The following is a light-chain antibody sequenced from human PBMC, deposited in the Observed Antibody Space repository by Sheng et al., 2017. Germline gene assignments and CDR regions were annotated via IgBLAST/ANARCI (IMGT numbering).Light chain of an antibody. CDR1: QRISNY. Sequence: DIQMTQSPSSLSASVGDRVTITCRASQRISNYLSWYQQKLGKAPKFLIYKASTLQGGVPSRFSGSGSGTEFTLTISSLQPDDFATYYCQQFSFYPWTFGRGTKVEI. V-gene: IGKV1-5*01. J-gene: IGKJ1*01. CDR3: QQFSFYPWT. CDR2: KAS.